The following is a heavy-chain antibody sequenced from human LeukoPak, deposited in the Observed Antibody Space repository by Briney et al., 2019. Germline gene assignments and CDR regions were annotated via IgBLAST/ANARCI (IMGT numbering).Heavy chain of an antibody. CDR1: GFTVSSNY. J-gene: IGHJ4*02. Sequence: GGSLRLSCAASGFTVSSNYMSWVRQAPGKGLEWVSVIYSGGSTYYADSVKGRFTISRDNSKNTLYLQMSSLRAEDTAVYYCARDNSPDYGSGSYYDYWGQGTLVTVSS. CDR2: IYSGGST. CDR3: ARDNSPDYGSGSYYDY. V-gene: IGHV3-53*01. D-gene: IGHD3-10*01.